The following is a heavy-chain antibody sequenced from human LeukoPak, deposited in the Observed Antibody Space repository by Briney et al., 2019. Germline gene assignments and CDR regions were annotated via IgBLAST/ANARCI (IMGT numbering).Heavy chain of an antibody. CDR3: ARHPVDSYGREPFGY. D-gene: IGHD5-18*01. V-gene: IGHV5-51*01. CDR2: IYPGDSDT. CDR1: GYTFTNYW. Sequence: GESLKISCKGSGYTFTNYWIGWVRQMPGKGLEWMGIIYPGDSDTRYSPSFQGQVTISADKSISTAYLQWSSLKASDTAMYYCARHPVDSYGREPFGYWGQGTLVTVSS. J-gene: IGHJ4*02.